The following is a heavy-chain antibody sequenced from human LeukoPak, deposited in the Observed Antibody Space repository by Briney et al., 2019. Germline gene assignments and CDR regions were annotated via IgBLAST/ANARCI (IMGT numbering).Heavy chain of an antibody. CDR3: ARDRPPPGYSYGNYLDS. V-gene: IGHV4-4*07. D-gene: IGHD3-10*01. J-gene: IGHJ4*02. Sequence: SETLSLTCTVSGGSISNYYWNWIRQPAGKGLEWIGRIFSSGMTNYNPALKSRVTMSVDKSRESFSLKVSSVTAADTAVYCCARDRPPPGYSYGNYLDSWGQGTLVIVSS. CDR2: IFSSGMT. CDR1: GGSISNYY.